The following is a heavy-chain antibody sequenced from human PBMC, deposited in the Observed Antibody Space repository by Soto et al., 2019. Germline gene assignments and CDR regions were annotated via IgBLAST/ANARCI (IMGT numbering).Heavy chain of an antibody. CDR3: ARYSGYDPNIAVPGGYYLDY. CDR1: GYSFTTYW. Sequence: EVQLVQSGAEVKKPGESLKISCRGSGYSFTTYWIGWVRQMPGKGLEWMGIIYPGDSGTRYSPSFQGQVTISADKSISTAYLQWRSLKASDTAMYYCARYSGYDPNIAVPGGYYLDYWGQGTLVTVSS. D-gene: IGHD5-12*01. V-gene: IGHV5-51*01. CDR2: IYPGDSGT. J-gene: IGHJ4*02.